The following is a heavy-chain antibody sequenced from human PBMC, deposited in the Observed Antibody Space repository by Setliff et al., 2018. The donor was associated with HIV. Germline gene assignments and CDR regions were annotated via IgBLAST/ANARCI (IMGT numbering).Heavy chain of an antibody. J-gene: IGHJ6*02. CDR1: GYTFTGYY. D-gene: IGHD3-9*01. CDR2: INPHSGGT. V-gene: IGHV1-2*02. Sequence: GASVKVSCKASGYTFTGYYMHWVRQAPGQGLEWMGWINPHSGGTNYAQKFQGRVTMTRDTSISTAYMELSRLRSDDTAVYYCARDWRLRYFDWLYSGMDVWGQGTTVTVSS. CDR3: ARDWRLRYFDWLYSGMDV.